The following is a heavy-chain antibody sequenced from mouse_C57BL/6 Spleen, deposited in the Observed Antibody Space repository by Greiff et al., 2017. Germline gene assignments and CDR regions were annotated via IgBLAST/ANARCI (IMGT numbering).Heavy chain of an antibody. V-gene: IGHV1-64*01. D-gene: IGHD2-1*01. J-gene: IGHJ4*01. CDR2: IHPNSGST. Sequence: VQLQQPGAELVKPGASVKLSCKASGYTFTSYWMHWVKQRPGQGLEWIGMIHPNSGSTNYNEKFKSKATLTVDKSSSTAYMQLSSLTSEDSAVKYSARGDYGNHYYAMDYWGQGTSVTVSS. CDR3: ARGDYGNHYYAMDY. CDR1: GYTFTSYW.